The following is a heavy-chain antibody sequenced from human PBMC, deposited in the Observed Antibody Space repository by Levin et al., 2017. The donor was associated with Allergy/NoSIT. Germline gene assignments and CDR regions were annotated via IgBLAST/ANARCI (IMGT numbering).Heavy chain of an antibody. CDR2: IIPILGIA. CDR3: ARSVSNYGYVWESYRPASRFDY. D-gene: IGHD3-16*02. V-gene: IGHV1-69*02. CDR1: GGTFSSYT. Sequence: RGESLKISCKASGGTFSSYTISWVRQAPGQGLEWMGRIIPILGIANYAQKFQGRVTITADKSTSTAYMVLSSLTSEDTAAYYCARSVSNYGYVWESYRPASRFDYWGQGTLVTVSS. J-gene: IGHJ4*02.